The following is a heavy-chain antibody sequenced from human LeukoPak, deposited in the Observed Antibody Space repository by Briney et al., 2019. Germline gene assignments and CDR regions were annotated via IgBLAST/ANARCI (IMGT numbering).Heavy chain of an antibody. J-gene: IGHJ4*02. CDR2: ISAYNGNT. Sequence: RASVKVSCKASGYTFTGYYMHWVRQAPGQGLEWMGWISAYNGNTNYAQKLQGRVTMTTDTSTSTAYMELRSLRSDDTAVYYCARDWGIVGVLYYFDYWGQGTLVTVSS. V-gene: IGHV1-18*04. D-gene: IGHD1-26*01. CDR3: ARDWGIVGVLYYFDY. CDR1: GYTFTGYY.